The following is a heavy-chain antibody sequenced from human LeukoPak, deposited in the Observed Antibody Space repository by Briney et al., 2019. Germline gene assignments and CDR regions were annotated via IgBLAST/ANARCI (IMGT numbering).Heavy chain of an antibody. J-gene: IGHJ4*02. CDR2: INHSGST. CDR3: TRAKRVIFDY. CDR1: GGSFSGYY. V-gene: IGHV4-34*01. D-gene: IGHD1-1*01. Sequence: SETLSLTCAVYGGSFSGYYWSWIRQPPGKGLEWIGEINHSGSTNYNPSLKSRLTISIDTSENQFSLKLSSVTAADTAVYYCTRAKRVIFDYWGQGTLVTVSS.